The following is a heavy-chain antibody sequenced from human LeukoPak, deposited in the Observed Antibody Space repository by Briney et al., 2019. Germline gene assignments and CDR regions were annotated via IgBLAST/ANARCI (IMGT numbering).Heavy chain of an antibody. J-gene: IGHJ6*02. D-gene: IGHD3-3*01. CDR1: GFTVSSNY. CDR3: ARGGFLEWLYGMDV. V-gene: IGHV3-66*02. CDR2: IYSGGST. Sequence: GGSLRLSCAASGFTVSSNYMSWVRQAPGKGLKWVSVIYSGGSTYYADSVKGRFTISRDNSKNTLYLQMNSLRAEDTAVYYCARGGFLEWLYGMDVWGQGTTVTVSS.